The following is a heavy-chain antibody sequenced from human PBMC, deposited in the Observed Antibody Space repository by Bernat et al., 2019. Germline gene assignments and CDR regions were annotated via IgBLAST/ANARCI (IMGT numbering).Heavy chain of an antibody. CDR3: ARVCSGGSCEVDY. CDR1: GYTFTTYD. V-gene: IGHV1-18*04. J-gene: IGHJ4*02. D-gene: IGHD2-15*01. CDR2: ISAYNGNT. Sequence: QVQLVQSGAEVKKPGASVKVSCKSSGYTFTTYDISWVRQAPGQGLEWVGWISAYNGNTNYAQKLQGRVTMTTDTSTGTAYMELRSLRSADTAVYYCARVCSGGSCEVDYWGQGTLVTVSS.